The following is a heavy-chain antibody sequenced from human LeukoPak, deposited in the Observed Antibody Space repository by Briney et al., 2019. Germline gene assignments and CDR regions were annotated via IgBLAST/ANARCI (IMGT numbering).Heavy chain of an antibody. Sequence: ASVKVSCKASGYTFTDYYVHWVRQAPGQGLEWMGWINSNSGSTSYAQNFQGRVTMTRDTSISTLYVELSSLRSDDTAVYYCARVRVHSSGWNFDYWGQGTLVTVSS. CDR1: GYTFTDYY. CDR3: ARVRVHSSGWNFDY. J-gene: IGHJ4*02. D-gene: IGHD6-19*01. CDR2: INSNSGST. V-gene: IGHV1-2*02.